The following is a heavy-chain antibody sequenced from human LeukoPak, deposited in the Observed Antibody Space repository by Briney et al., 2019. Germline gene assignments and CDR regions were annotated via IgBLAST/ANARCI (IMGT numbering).Heavy chain of an antibody. J-gene: IGHJ6*02. CDR1: GYTFTSYD. Sequence: ASVKVSCKASGYTFTSYDINWVRQATGQGLEWMGWMNPNSGNTGYEQKFQGRVTMTRNTSISTAYMELSSLRSEDTAVYYCARVRDHYYYYGMDVWGQGTTVTVSS. CDR3: ARVRDHYYYYGMDV. CDR2: MNPNSGNT. V-gene: IGHV1-8*01.